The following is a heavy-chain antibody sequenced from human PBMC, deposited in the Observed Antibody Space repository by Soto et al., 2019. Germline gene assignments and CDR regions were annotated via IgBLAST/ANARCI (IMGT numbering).Heavy chain of an antibody. Sequence: EVQLVESGGGLVKPGGSLRLSCAASGFTFSSYNMNWVRQAPGKGLEWVSSISSSSDYISYADSVKGRFTVSRDNAKNSLYLQMNSLRAEDTAVYYCAREWDTCSGGFCYSGIYDWGQGTLVTVSS. V-gene: IGHV3-21*01. CDR2: ISSSSDYI. CDR3: AREWDTCSGGFCYSGIYD. CDR1: GFTFSSYN. D-gene: IGHD2-15*01. J-gene: IGHJ4*02.